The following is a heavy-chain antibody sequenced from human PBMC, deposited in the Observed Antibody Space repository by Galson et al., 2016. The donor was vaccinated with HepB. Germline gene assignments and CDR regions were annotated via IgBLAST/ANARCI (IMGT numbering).Heavy chain of an antibody. Sequence: SVKVSCKASGNTFTNYDINWVRQATGQGLEWMGWMNPNSGNTACAQKFQGRVTMTRNTSISTAYMELSSLISEDTAVYYCASGTISSWNFDLWGPGTLVTVSS. V-gene: IGHV1-8*01. CDR2: MNPNSGNT. D-gene: IGHD4/OR15-4a*01. CDR3: ASGTISSWNFDL. J-gene: IGHJ2*01. CDR1: GNTFTNYD.